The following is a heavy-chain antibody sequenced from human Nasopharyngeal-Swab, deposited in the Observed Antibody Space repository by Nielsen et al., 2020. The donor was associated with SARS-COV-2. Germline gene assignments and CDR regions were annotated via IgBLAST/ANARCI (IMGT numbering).Heavy chain of an antibody. J-gene: IGHJ5*02. CDR2: INTNTGNP. D-gene: IGHD3-3*01. CDR3: ARDEKSQGIFGVVISGQWWFDP. V-gene: IGHV7-4-1*02. Sequence: ASMKVSCKASGYTFTSYAMNWVRQAPGQGLEWMGWINTNTGNPTYAQGFTGRFVFSLDTSVSTAYLQISSLKAEDTAVYYCARDEKSQGIFGVVISGQWWFDPWGQGTLVTVSS. CDR1: GYTFTSYA.